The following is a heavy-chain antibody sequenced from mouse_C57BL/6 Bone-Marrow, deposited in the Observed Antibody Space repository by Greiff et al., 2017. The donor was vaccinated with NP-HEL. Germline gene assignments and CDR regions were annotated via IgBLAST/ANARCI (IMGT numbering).Heavy chain of an antibody. V-gene: IGHV1-54*01. CDR1: GYAFTNYL. D-gene: IGHD3-2*02. CDR3: ARRGQLRLLYYFDY. Sequence: QVHVKQSGAELVRPGTSVKVSCKASGYAFTNYLIEWVKQRPGQGLEWIGVINPGSGGTNYNEKFKGKATLTADKSSSTAYMQLSSLTSEDSAVYFCARRGQLRLLYYFDYWGQGTTLTVSS. CDR2: INPGSGGT. J-gene: IGHJ2*01.